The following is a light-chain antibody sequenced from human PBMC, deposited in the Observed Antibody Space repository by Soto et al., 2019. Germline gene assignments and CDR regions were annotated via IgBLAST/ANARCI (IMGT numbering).Light chain of an antibody. CDR2: AAS. CDR3: QTYNSAPQFT. Sequence: DIQMTQSPSSLSASVGDRVTITCRASQGISNYLAWYQQKPGKVPKLLIYAASTLQSGVPSRFSGSGSGTDFTLTISSLQPEDVATYYCQTYNSAPQFTFGPGTKVDIK. CDR1: QGISNY. J-gene: IGKJ3*01. V-gene: IGKV1-27*01.